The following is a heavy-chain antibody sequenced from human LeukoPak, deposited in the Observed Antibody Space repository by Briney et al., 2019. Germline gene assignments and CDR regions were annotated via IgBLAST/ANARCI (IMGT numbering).Heavy chain of an antibody. CDR1: GFTFSSYS. CDR3: AKESMWFGESNPFDY. D-gene: IGHD3-10*01. V-gene: IGHV3-48*01. CDR2: ISSLSGTI. Sequence: GGSLRLSCVASGFTFSSYSMNWVRQAPGEGLEWVSYISSLSGTIYYADSVKGRFTISRDNAKNSLYLQMDSLRAEDTAVYYCAKESMWFGESNPFDYWGQGTLVTVSS. J-gene: IGHJ4*02.